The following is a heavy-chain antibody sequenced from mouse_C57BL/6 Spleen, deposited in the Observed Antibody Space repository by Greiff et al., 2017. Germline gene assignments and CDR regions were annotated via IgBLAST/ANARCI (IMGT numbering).Heavy chain of an antibody. CDR3: ARALLQYWYFDV. Sequence: EVQRVESEGGLVQPGSSMKLSCTASGFTFSDYYMAWVRQVPEKGLEWVANINYDGSSPYYLDSLKSRFIISRDTAKNILYLQMSSLKSEDTATYYCARALLQYWYFDVWGTGTTVTVSS. J-gene: IGHJ1*03. D-gene: IGHD2-10*01. V-gene: IGHV5-16*01. CDR2: INYDGSSP. CDR1: GFTFSDYY.